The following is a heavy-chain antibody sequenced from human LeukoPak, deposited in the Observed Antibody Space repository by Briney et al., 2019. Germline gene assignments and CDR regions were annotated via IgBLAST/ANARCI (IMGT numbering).Heavy chain of an antibody. CDR2: IWYDGSNN. CDR1: GFTISSYG. Sequence: QAGGSLRLSCAASGFTISSYGMHWVRQAPGKGLEWVAVIWYDGSNNYYADSVKGRFTISRDNSKNTLYLQMNSLRAEDTAVYYCARDFYGDPRYYYYGMDVWGQGTTVTVSS. D-gene: IGHD4-17*01. V-gene: IGHV3-33*01. J-gene: IGHJ6*02. CDR3: ARDFYGDPRYYYYGMDV.